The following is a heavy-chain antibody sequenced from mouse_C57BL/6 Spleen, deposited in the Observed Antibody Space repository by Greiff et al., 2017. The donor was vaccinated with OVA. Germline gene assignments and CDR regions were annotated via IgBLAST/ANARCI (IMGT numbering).Heavy chain of an antibody. CDR3: ARGGWDAYCYFDV. V-gene: IGHV1-4*01. J-gene: IGHJ1*03. CDR1: GYTFTSYT. CDR2: INPSSGYT. D-gene: IGHD4-1*01. Sequence: QVQLKQSGAELARPGASVKMSCKASGYTFTSYTMHWVKQRPGQGLEWIGYINPSSGYTKYNQKFKDKATLTADKSSSTAYMQLSSLTSEDSAVYYCARGGWDAYCYFDVWGTGTTVTVSS.